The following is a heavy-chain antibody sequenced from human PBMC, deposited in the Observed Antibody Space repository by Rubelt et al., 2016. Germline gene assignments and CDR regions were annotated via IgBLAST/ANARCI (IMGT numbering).Heavy chain of an antibody. J-gene: IGHJ2*01. CDR2: ISAYNGNT. D-gene: IGHD6-6*01. CDR1: GYTFTSYG. V-gene: IGHV1-18*01. CDR3: ARDRIRIAARQGWYFDL. Sequence: QVQLVQSGAEVKKPGASVKVSCKASGYTFTSYGISWVRQAPGQGLEWMGWISAYNGNTNYAQKCQGRVTMTTDTSTSTAYMELRSLRSDDTAVYYCARDRIRIAARQGWYFDLWGRGTLVTVSS.